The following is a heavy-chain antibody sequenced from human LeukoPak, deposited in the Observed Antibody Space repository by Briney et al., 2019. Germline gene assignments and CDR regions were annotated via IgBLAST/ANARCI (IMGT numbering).Heavy chain of an antibody. Sequence: ASVKVSCKASGFPFTSFGITWVRQAPGQGLEWMGWISAYNGITDYAQQLQGRVTMTTDTSTTTAYMELGSLRSDDTAVYYCARGLRGGYEPPAPDYWGQGTLVTVSS. CDR2: ISAYNGIT. CDR3: ARGLRGGYEPPAPDY. CDR1: GFPFTSFG. V-gene: IGHV1-18*01. J-gene: IGHJ4*02. D-gene: IGHD5-12*01.